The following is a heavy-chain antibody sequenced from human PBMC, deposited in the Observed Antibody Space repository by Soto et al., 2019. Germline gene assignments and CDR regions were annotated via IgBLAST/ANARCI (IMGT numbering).Heavy chain of an antibody. CDR2: ISYDGSNK. J-gene: IGHJ4*02. D-gene: IGHD6-19*01. CDR3: AKDRGWSSADLDY. CDR1: GFTFSSFG. V-gene: IGHV3-30*18. Sequence: QVQLVESGGGVVQPGRSLRLSCAASGFTFSSFGMHWVRQAPGKGLEWVALISYDGSNKYYADSVKGRFTISRDKSKNTLHLQMNSLRAEDTAVYYCAKDRGWSSADLDYWGQGTLVTVSS.